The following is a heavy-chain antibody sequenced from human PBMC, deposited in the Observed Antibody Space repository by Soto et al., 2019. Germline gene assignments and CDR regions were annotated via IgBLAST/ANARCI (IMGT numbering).Heavy chain of an antibody. D-gene: IGHD2-15*01. J-gene: IGHJ4*02. Sequence: ASVKVSCKASGYTFTSYYMHWVRQAPGQGLEWMGIINPSGGSTSYAQKFQGRVTMTRDTSTSTVYMELSSLRSEDTAVYYCATEPRIVVVVAGLDYWGQGTLVTVSS. V-gene: IGHV1-46*03. CDR2: INPSGGST. CDR1: GYTFTSYY. CDR3: ATEPRIVVVVAGLDY.